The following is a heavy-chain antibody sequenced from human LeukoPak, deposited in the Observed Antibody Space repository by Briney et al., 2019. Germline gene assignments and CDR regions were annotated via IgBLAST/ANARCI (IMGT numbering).Heavy chain of an antibody. Sequence: GGSLRLSCAASGFTFSSYAMSWVRQAPGKGLEWVSAISGSGGSTYYADSVKGRFTISRDDSKNTLYLQMNSLRAEDTAVYYCAKDRTAAAGTAVSAFYWGQGTLVTVSS. CDR3: AKDRTAAAGTAVSAFY. D-gene: IGHD6-13*01. J-gene: IGHJ4*02. CDR2: ISGSGGST. V-gene: IGHV3-23*01. CDR1: GFTFSSYA.